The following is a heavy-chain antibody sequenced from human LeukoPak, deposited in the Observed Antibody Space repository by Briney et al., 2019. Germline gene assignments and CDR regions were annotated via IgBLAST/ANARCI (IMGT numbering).Heavy chain of an antibody. Sequence: SVKVSCKASGGTFSSYAISWVRQAPGQGLEWMGGIIPIFGTANYAQKFQGRVTITADESTSTAYMELSSLRSEDTAVYFCARGGLSRTCGYDWGQGTLVTVSA. V-gene: IGHV1-69*13. CDR3: ARGGLSRTCGYD. CDR1: GGTFSSYA. CDR2: IIPIFGTA. J-gene: IGHJ4*02. D-gene: IGHD6-13*01.